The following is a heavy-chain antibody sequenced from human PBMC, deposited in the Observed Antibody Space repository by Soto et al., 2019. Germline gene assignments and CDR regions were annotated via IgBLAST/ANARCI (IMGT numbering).Heavy chain of an antibody. Sequence: SETLSLTCTVSGGSISSSSYYWGWIRQPPGKGLEWIGSIYYSGSTYYNPSLKSRVTISVDTSKNQFSLKLSSVTAADTAVYYCARRIGYCSGGSCYFEAVDYWGQGTLVTVSS. D-gene: IGHD2-15*01. CDR1: GGSISSSSYY. V-gene: IGHV4-39*01. CDR3: ARRIGYCSGGSCYFEAVDY. J-gene: IGHJ4*02. CDR2: IYYSGST.